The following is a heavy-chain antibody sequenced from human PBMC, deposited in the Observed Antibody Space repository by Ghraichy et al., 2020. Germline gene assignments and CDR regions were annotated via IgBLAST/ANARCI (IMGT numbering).Heavy chain of an antibody. J-gene: IGHJ3*02. CDR2: IRSSSSTM. CDR1: GFTFSTYS. D-gene: IGHD3-22*01. Sequence: GGSLRLSCAASGFTFSTYSMNWVRQAPGKGLEWVSYIRSSSSTMYYADSVKGRFTISRDNSKNSLYLQMHSLRAEDTAVYYCAPDYHDNSGHPLISFDIWGKGTMVTVSS. V-gene: IGHV3-48*01. CDR3: APDYHDNSGHPLISFDI.